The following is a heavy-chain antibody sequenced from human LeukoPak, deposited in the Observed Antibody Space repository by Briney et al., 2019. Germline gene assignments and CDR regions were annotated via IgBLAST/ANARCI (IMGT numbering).Heavy chain of an antibody. CDR1: GFTFGDYY. D-gene: IGHD2-2*01. Sequence: PGVILRLTLAASGFTFGDYYMNWIRQALGKGLEWVSYISTSGSTIYYSDSVKGRFTISRDNAKNSLYRQMNSLRAEDTSVYYCAREHCSTTSCWSDTWGQGTLVTVSS. J-gene: IGHJ5*02. V-gene: IGHV3-11*01. CDR3: AREHCSTTSCWSDT. CDR2: ISTSGSTI.